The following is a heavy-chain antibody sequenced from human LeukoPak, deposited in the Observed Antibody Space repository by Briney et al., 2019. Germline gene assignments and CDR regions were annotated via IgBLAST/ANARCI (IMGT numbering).Heavy chain of an antibody. Sequence: GGSLRLSCAASGFTFDDYAMHWVRQAPGKGLEWVSGISWNSGSIGYADSVKGRFTISRDNSKNTLYLQMNSLRAEDTAVYYCARGLIEMAAPFDYWGQGTLVTVSS. CDR1: GFTFDDYA. CDR2: ISWNSGSI. J-gene: IGHJ4*02. V-gene: IGHV3-9*01. D-gene: IGHD5-24*01. CDR3: ARGLIEMAAPFDY.